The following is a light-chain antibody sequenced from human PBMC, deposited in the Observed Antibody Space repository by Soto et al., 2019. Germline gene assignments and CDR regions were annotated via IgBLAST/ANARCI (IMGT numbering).Light chain of an antibody. CDR2: GAS. J-gene: IGKJ1*01. CDR1: QSVSSSY. V-gene: IGKV3-20*01. CDR3: QQYGSSRWT. Sequence: EIVLTQSPGTLSLSPGERVTLSCRASQSVSSSYLAWYQQKPGQAPRLLIYGASSRATGIAARFSGSGSGTDFTLTISRLEPEDFAVYYCQQYGSSRWTFGQGTKVEIK.